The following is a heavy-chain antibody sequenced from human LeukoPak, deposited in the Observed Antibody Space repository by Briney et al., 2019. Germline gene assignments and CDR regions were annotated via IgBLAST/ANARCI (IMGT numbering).Heavy chain of an antibody. J-gene: IGHJ4*02. V-gene: IGHV3-7*03. CDR2: IKQDGNEK. D-gene: IGHD6-19*01. Sequence: PGGSLRLSCAASGFRFNTFWMSWVRQAPGKGLEWVANIKQDGNEKYYADSVKGRFTISRDNGKNSLDLQMNSLRAEDTAVYYCASLGEQWLVQYLHYWGQGALVTVSS. CDR1: GFRFNTFW. CDR3: ASLGEQWLVQYLHY.